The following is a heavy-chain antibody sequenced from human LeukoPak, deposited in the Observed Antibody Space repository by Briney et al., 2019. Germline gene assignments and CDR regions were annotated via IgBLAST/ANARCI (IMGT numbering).Heavy chain of an antibody. CDR2: MNQDGNEE. CDR1: GFTFRNYW. V-gene: IGHV3-7*01. J-gene: IGHJ4*02. CDR3: ARDRNTDFWSGYYTNYFDY. D-gene: IGHD3-3*01. Sequence: GGSLRLSCAASGFTFRNYWMSWVRQAPGKGLEWVANMNQDGNEEYYVGSVKGRFTISRDNAENSLYLQMNSLRVEDTAMYYCARDRNTDFWSGYYTNYFDYWGQGTLVTVSS.